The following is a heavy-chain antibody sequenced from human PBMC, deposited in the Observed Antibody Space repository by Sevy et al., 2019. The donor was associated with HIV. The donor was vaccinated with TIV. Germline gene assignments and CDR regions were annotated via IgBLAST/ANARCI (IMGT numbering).Heavy chain of an antibody. D-gene: IGHD5-18*01. V-gene: IGHV3-30*04. J-gene: IGHJ6*02. CDR3: ARVMDTARIRVYYYGMDV. CDR2: ISYDGSNK. Sequence: GGSLRLSCAASGFTFSSYAMHWVRQAPGKGLEWVAVISYDGSNKYYADSVKGRFTISRDNCKNTLYLQMNSLRAEDTAVYYCARVMDTARIRVYYYGMDVWGQGTTVTVSS. CDR1: GFTFSSYA.